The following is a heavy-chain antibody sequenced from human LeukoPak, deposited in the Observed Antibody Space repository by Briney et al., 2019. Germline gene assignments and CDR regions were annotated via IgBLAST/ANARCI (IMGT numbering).Heavy chain of an antibody. CDR2: IKSKTDGETT. D-gene: IGHD3-10*01. V-gene: IGHV3-15*01. J-gene: IGHJ4*02. Sequence: ETLSLTCTVSGGSISSYYWSWIRQPPGKGLEWIGRIKSKTDGETTNYAEPVRGRFTISRDDSKSAVYLQMNSLKIEDTAVYYCTTDLGTYYHGSQRLIPIDYWGQGTLVTVSS. CDR1: GGSISSYY. CDR3: TTDLGTYYHGSQRLIPIDY.